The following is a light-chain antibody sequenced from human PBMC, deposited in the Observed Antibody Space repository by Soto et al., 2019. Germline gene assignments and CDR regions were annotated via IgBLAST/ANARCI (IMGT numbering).Light chain of an antibody. Sequence: EIVMTQSPATLSVSPGERATLSCRASQSVSRNLAWYQHKPGQAPRLLIYDATTRATGTPARISGSGSGTEFTLTISSLQPEDFAVYYCQQYNNWRTFGQGTKVEIK. CDR2: DAT. CDR1: QSVSRN. J-gene: IGKJ1*01. CDR3: QQYNNWRT. V-gene: IGKV3-15*01.